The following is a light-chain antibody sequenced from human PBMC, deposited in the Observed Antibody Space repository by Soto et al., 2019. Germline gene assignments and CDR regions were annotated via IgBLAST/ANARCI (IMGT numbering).Light chain of an antibody. CDR1: QSITIW. CDR3: QLYKPRWT. V-gene: IGKV1-5*01. CDR2: DAS. Sequence: IHLTQSPSTVSAFAGDRVPITCRASQSITIWLAWYQQKPGKAPKLLIYDASSLEGGFPSRFSGSGSGTEFTLTSSGRRPDNEATYYRQLYKPRWTFGQGT. J-gene: IGKJ1*01.